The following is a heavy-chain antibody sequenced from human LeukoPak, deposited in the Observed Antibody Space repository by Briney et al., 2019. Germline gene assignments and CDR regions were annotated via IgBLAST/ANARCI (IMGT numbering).Heavy chain of an antibody. Sequence: PSETLSLTCTVYGGSISSNYWSWVRQPPGKGLEWIGYIYYTGSTTYSPSLRSRVTMSVDTSKNQFSLKLTSVTAADTAVYHCARGANYGDYGLDAFDVWGQGTMVTVSS. D-gene: IGHD4-17*01. V-gene: IGHV4-59*01. CDR3: ARGANYGDYGLDAFDV. CDR2: IYYTGST. J-gene: IGHJ3*01. CDR1: GGSISSNY.